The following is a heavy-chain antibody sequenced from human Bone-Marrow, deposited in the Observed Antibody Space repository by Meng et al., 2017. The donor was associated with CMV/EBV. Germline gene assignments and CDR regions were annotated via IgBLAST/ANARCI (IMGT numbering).Heavy chain of an antibody. CDR3: ARDLSGRGESGY. J-gene: IGHJ4*02. Sequence: SLKLSCAASGFTFDDYAMHWVRQAPGKGLEWVSGISWNSGSIGYADSVKGRFTISRDNAKNSLYLQMNSLRAEDTAVYYCARDLSGRGESGYWGPGKLV. CDR2: ISWNSGSI. D-gene: IGHD1-26*01. CDR1: GFTFDDYA. V-gene: IGHV3-9*01.